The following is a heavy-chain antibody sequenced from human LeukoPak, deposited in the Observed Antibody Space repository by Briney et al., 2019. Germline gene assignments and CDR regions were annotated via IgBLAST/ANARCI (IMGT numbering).Heavy chain of an antibody. Sequence: PGGSLRLSCAASGFTFSSYSMNWVRQAPGKGLEWVSYISSSSSTIYYADSVKGRFTISRDNAKNSLYLQMNSLRAEDTAVYYCAGINDYGDPTGAFDIWGQGTMVTVSS. J-gene: IGHJ3*02. CDR3: AGINDYGDPTGAFDI. V-gene: IGHV3-48*04. CDR1: GFTFSSYS. D-gene: IGHD4-17*01. CDR2: ISSSSSTI.